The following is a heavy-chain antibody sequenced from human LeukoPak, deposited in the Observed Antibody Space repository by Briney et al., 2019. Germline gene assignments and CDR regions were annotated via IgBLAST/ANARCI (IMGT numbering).Heavy chain of an antibody. Sequence: GGSLRLSCAASGFTFSSYSMNWVRQAPGKGLEWVSYISSSSTIYYADSVKGRFTISRDNAKSSLYLQMNSLRAEDTAVYYCARVSPYYDSSGYYLDYWGQGTLVTVSS. V-gene: IGHV3-48*01. CDR2: ISSSSTI. D-gene: IGHD3-22*01. CDR1: GFTFSSYS. J-gene: IGHJ4*02. CDR3: ARVSPYYDSSGYYLDY.